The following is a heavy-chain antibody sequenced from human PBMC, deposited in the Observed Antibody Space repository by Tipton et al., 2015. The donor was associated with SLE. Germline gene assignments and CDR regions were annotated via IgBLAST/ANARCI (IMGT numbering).Heavy chain of an antibody. D-gene: IGHD3-10*01. V-gene: IGHV4-34*01. Sequence: LRLPCAASGFPFSSYSMNWIRQPPGKGLVWIGEINHSGSTNYNPSLTSRAPISVATSKNQLSLKLTSVTAADTAVYYCATRWDYYGSGRGYYWGQGTLGTVPS. CDR1: GFPFSSYS. CDR3: ATRWDYYGSGRGYY. J-gene: IGHJ4*02. CDR2: INHSGST.